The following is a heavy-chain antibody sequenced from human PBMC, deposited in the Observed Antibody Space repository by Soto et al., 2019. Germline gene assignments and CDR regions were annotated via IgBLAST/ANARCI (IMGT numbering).Heavy chain of an antibody. Sequence: EVQLVESGGGLVQPGGSLRPSFAAPGFTVSSNSMSWVRQAPGKGLEGVSVIYSGGSTYYADSVKGRFTISRDNSENTLYLQMNSLRAEDTAVYYCARTCSGGTCSFDYWGQGTLVTVSS. D-gene: IGHD2-15*01. CDR1: GFTVSSNS. V-gene: IGHV3-66*01. CDR2: IYSGGST. J-gene: IGHJ4*02. CDR3: ARTCSGGTCSFDY.